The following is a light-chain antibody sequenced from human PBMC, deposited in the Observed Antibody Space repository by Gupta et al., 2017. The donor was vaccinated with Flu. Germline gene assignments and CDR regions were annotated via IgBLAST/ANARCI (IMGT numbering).Light chain of an antibody. CDR1: HSIRYHS. CDR2: GAS. J-gene: IGKJ2*01. V-gene: IGKV3-20*01. Sequence: GARDMTTGERSYLSIVACHSIRYHSVAWYQHKPGRTPRLLIYGASNWCTGVPDRFSGRGFGTDFTLAVSRQEREAFAVYYCQRDCSSVSTFGQGTKLEIK. CDR3: QRDCSSVST.